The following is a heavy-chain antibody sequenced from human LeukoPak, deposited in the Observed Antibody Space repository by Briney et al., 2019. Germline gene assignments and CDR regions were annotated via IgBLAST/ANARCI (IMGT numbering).Heavy chain of an antibody. V-gene: IGHV6-1*01. CDR1: GDSVSSNSAA. CDR2: TYYRSKWYN. Sequence: SQTLSLTCAISGDSVSSNSAAWNWIRQSPSRGLEWLGRTYYRSKWYNYYTTSVRSRITINPDTSKNQFSLKLTSVTAADTAVFYCARHMSVSYDAFDLWGRGTPVTVSS. CDR3: ARHMSVSYDAFDL. D-gene: IGHD3-10*01. J-gene: IGHJ3*01.